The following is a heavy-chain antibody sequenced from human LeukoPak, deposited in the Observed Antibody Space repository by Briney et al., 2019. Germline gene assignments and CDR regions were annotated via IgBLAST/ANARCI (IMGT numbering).Heavy chain of an antibody. V-gene: IGHV3-11*01. J-gene: IGHJ4*02. CDR2: LCDSGRTI. CDR3: ARDRLGDYDHSGYYDK. CDR1: GFTFSDYY. Sequence: GGPLRLSCAASGFTFSDYYMSWIRQAPGKGLEWVSYLCDSGRTIHYADSVKGRFTISRDNAKNSVYLQMNNLGAEDTAVYYCARDRLGDYDHSGYYDKWGQGTLVTV. D-gene: IGHD3-22*01.